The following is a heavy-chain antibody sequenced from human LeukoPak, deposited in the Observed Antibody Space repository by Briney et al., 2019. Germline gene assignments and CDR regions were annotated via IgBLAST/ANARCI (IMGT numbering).Heavy chain of an antibody. V-gene: IGHV1-2*06. CDR3: ARETYNGRHYYFDY. Sequence: ASVKVSCKASGYTFIDYYIHWVRQAPGQGLEWMGRINPKSGGTNHAQKFQGRVTMTGDTSISTAYMELSSLRSDDTAVYFCARETYNGRHYYFDYWGQGTLVTVSS. D-gene: IGHD1-26*01. CDR1: GYTFIDYY. J-gene: IGHJ4*02. CDR2: INPKSGGT.